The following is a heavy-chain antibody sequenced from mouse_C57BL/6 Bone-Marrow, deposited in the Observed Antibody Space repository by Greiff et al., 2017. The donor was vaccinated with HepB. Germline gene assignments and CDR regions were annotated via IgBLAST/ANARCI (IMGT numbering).Heavy chain of an antibody. J-gene: IGHJ1*03. CDR3: ARLGLENWYFDV. V-gene: IGHV1-50*01. CDR2: IDPSDSYT. Sequence: VQLQQPGAELVKPGASVKLSCKASGYTFTSYWMQWVKQRPGQGLEWIGEIDPSDSYTNYNQKFKGKATLTVDTSSSTAYMQLSSLTSEDSAVYYCARLGLENWYFDVWGTGTTVTVSS. CDR1: GYTFTSYW. D-gene: IGHD3-3*01.